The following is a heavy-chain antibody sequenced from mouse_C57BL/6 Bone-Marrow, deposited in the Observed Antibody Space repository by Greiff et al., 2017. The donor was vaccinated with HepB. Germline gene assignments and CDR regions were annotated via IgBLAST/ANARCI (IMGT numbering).Heavy chain of an antibody. V-gene: IGHV1-7*01. CDR1: GYTFTSYW. CDR3: ARSYYDYDQTAWFAY. J-gene: IGHJ3*01. CDR2: INPSSGYT. Sequence: LQESGAELAKPGASVKLSCKASGYTFTSYWMHWVKQRPGQGLEWIGYINPSSGYTKYNQKFKDKATLTADKSSSTAYMQLSSLTYEDSAVYYCARSYYDYDQTAWFAYWGQGTLVTVSA. D-gene: IGHD2-4*01.